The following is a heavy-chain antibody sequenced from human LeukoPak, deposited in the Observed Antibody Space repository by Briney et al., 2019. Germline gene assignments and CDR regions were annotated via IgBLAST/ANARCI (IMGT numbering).Heavy chain of an antibody. D-gene: IGHD6-19*01. J-gene: IGHJ4*02. V-gene: IGHV4-59*01. CDR1: GFTISSYY. Sequence: WGTLSLTCTASGFTISSYYWSWIRQPPGKGLEWISDIYYSGGTNYNPSVKSRVTISVDTSKNQFSLKLNSVTGADTAVYYCARRAVAGLYSSASWAKGPLVTVSP. CDR3: ARRAVAGLYSSAS. CDR2: IYYSGGT.